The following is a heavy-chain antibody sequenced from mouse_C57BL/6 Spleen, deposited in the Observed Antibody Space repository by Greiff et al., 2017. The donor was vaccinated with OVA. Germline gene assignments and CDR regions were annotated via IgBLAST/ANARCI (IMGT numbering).Heavy chain of an antibody. J-gene: IGHJ1*03. Sequence: QVQLQQSGPELVKPGASVKISCTASGYAFSSSWMNWVKQRPGKGLEWIGRIYPGDGDTNYNAKFKGKATLTADKSSSTAYMQLSSLTSEDSAVYFGARRGDGFDVWGTGTTVTVSS. CDR2: IYPGDGDT. D-gene: IGHD2-3*01. V-gene: IGHV1-82*01. CDR3: ARRGDGFDV. CDR1: GYAFSSSW.